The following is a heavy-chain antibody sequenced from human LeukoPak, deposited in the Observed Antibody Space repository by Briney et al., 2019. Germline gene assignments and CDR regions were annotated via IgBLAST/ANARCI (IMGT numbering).Heavy chain of an antibody. J-gene: IGHJ6*03. D-gene: IGHD3-3*01. CDR1: GGSVGSYY. CDR3: ARLLRITIFGVDPPPHYMDV. CDR2: MFISGST. Sequence: SETLSLACTVSGGSVGSYYWSWIRQPAGKGLEWIGRMFISGSTYYNPSLKNRVAMSVDTSKNQFSLKLSSVTAADTAVYYCARLLRITIFGVDPPPHYMDVWGKGTTVTVSS. V-gene: IGHV4-4*07.